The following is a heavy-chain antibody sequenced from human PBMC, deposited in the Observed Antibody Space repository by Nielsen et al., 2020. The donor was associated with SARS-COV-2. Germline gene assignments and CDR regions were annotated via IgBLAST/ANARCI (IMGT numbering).Heavy chain of an antibody. CDR1: GFTFSSLW. Sequence: GGPLRLSFAASGFTFSSLWMTWVPQAPGKGLDWVADIKQDGSEKVYVDSVKGRFTISRDNAKNSLYLQMNSLTAEDTAIYYCARDWGRAFDVWSQGTMVTVSS. J-gene: IGHJ3*01. CDR3: ARDWGRAFDV. V-gene: IGHV3-7*01. CDR2: IKQDGSEK. D-gene: IGHD3-16*01.